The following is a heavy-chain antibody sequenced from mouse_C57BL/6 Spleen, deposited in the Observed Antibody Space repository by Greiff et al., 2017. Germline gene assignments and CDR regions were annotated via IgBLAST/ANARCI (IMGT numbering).Heavy chain of an antibody. V-gene: IGHV3-6*01. D-gene: IGHD1-1*01. CDR3: ARDYYGSNPAWFAY. J-gene: IGHJ3*01. CDR1: GYSITSGYY. CDR2: ISYDGSN. Sequence: DVKLQESGPGLVKPSQSLSLTCSVTGYSITSGYYWNWIRQFPGNKLEWMGYISYDGSNNYNPSLKNRISITRDTSKNQFFLKLNSVTTEDTATYYCARDYYGSNPAWFAYWGQGTLVTVSA.